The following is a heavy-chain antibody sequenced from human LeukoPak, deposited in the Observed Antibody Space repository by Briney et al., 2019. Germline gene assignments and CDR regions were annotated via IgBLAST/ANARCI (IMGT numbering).Heavy chain of an antibody. V-gene: IGHV3-7*05. CDR3: ARDFYGPYYYYGMDV. CDR1: GFTFSSSV. J-gene: IGHJ6*02. Sequence: GGSLRLSCAASGFTFSSSVMSWVRQAPGKGLEWVANIKQDGSEKYYVDSVKGRFTISRDNAKNSLYLQMNSLRAEDTAVYYCARDFYGPYYYYGMDVWGQGTTVTVSS. CDR2: IKQDGSEK. D-gene: IGHD2/OR15-2a*01.